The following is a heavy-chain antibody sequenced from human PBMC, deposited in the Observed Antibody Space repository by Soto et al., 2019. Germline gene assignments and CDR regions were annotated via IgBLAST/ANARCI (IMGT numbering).Heavy chain of an antibody. V-gene: IGHV1-18*01. Sequence: ASVKVSCKASGYTFTSYGISWVRQAPGQGLEWMGWISAYNGNTNYAQKLQGRVTMTTDTSTSTAYMELRSLRSDDTAVYYCASGVLRYFDWLPATYYYMDVWGKGTTVTVSS. CDR1: GYTFTSYG. CDR2: ISAYNGNT. D-gene: IGHD3-9*01. CDR3: ASGVLRYFDWLPATYYYMDV. J-gene: IGHJ6*03.